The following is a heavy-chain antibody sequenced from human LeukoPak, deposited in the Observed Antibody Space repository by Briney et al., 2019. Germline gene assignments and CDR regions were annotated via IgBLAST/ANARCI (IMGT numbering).Heavy chain of an antibody. CDR3: AGATCSSTSCYYLDP. D-gene: IGHD2-2*01. CDR1: GFTFSSYA. CDR2: ISYDGSNK. J-gene: IGHJ5*02. V-gene: IGHV3-30*04. Sequence: GGSLRLSCAASGFTFSSYAMHWVRQAPGKGLEWVAVISYDGSNKYYADSVKGRFTISRDNSKNTLYLQMTSLRAEDTAVYYCAGATCSSTSCYYLDPWGQGTLVTVSS.